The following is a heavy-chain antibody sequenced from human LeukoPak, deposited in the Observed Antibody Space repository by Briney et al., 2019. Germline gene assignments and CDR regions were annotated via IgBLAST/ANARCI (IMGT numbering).Heavy chain of an antibody. Sequence: ASVKVSCKASGYTFTGYYMHWVRQAPGQGLEWMGWINPNSGGTNHAQKFQGRVTMTRDTSISTAYMELSRLRSDDTAVYYCARAKVGATYHYWGQGTLVTVSS. D-gene: IGHD1-26*01. CDR3: ARAKVGATYHY. J-gene: IGHJ4*02. V-gene: IGHV1-2*02. CDR2: INPNSGGT. CDR1: GYTFTGYY.